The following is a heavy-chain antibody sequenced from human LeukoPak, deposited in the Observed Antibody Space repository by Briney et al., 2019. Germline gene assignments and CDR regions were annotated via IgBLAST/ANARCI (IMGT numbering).Heavy chain of an antibody. CDR3: ARWAGYCSITNCYTAFDY. Sequence: SVKVSCKASGGTFSNYAINWVRQAPGQGLEWMGGITPIFGTANYAQRFQGRVTITADESTSTAYMELSSLRSEDTAVYYCARWAGYCSITNCYTAFDYWGQGTLVPVSS. J-gene: IGHJ4*02. V-gene: IGHV1-69*01. CDR2: ITPIFGTA. CDR1: GGTFSNYA. D-gene: IGHD2-2*02.